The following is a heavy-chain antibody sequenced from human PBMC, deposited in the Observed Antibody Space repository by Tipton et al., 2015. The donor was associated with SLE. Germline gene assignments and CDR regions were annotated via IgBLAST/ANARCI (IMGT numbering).Heavy chain of an antibody. V-gene: IGHV4-38-2*01. CDR1: GFTFSSYS. Sequence: QLVQSGGGLVKPGGSLRLSCAASGFTFSSYSMNWVRQAPGKGLEWIGSIYHSGSTYYNPSLKSRVTISVDTSKNQFSLKLSSVTAADTAVYYCARVGRGAFDIWGQGTMVTVSS. D-gene: IGHD3-10*01. CDR2: IYHSGST. CDR3: ARVGRGAFDI. J-gene: IGHJ3*02.